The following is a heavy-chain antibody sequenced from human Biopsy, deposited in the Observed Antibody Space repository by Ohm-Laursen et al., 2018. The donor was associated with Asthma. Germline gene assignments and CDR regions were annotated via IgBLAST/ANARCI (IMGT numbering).Heavy chain of an antibody. CDR1: GFTFGDYW. Sequence: SLRLSCAAPGFTFGDYWMSWVRQVPGKGLEWVANTKHDGSEKNHVDSLKGRFTISRDNAKNSLYLQMNSLRAEDTAVYYCARTFHFWSPYHAEHCQLWGQGTLVTVSS. D-gene: IGHD3-3*02. V-gene: IGHV3-7*01. CDR3: ARTFHFWSPYHAEHCQL. CDR2: TKHDGSEK. J-gene: IGHJ1*01.